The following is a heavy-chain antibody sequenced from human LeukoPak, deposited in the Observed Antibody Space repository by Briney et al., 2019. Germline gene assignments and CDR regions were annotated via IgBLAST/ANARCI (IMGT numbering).Heavy chain of an antibody. D-gene: IGHD2-15*01. CDR3: ASLGDIVVVVADNAFDI. V-gene: IGHV3-48*03. Sequence: PGGSLRLSCAASGFTFSSYEMNWVRQAPGKGLEWVSYISSSGSTICYADSVKGRFTISRDNAKNSLYLQMNSLRAEDTAVYYCASLGDIVVVVADNAFDIWGQGTMVTVSS. CDR2: ISSSGSTI. J-gene: IGHJ3*02. CDR1: GFTFSSYE.